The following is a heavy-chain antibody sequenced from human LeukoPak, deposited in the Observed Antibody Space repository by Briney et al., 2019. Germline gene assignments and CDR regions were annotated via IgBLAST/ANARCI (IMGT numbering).Heavy chain of an antibody. V-gene: IGHV4-39*01. D-gene: IGHD4-11*01. CDR2: IYYSGST. CDR1: GGSISSSSYY. CDR3: ARHVDATVRFDP. Sequence: PSDTLSLTCTVSGGSISSSSYYWGWIRKSPGEGVERIGSIYYSGSTYYNSSLKSRVTISVDTSKKQFSLNLTSVTAADTAVYYCARHVDATVRFDPWGQGTLVTVSS. J-gene: IGHJ5*02.